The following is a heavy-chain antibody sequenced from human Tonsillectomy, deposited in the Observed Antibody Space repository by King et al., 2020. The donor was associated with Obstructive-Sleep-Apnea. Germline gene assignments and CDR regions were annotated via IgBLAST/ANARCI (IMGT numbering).Heavy chain of an antibody. J-gene: IGHJ4*02. Sequence: VQLVESGGGLVKPGGSLRLSCAASGFTFSSYSMNWVRQAPGKGLEWFSSISSSSSYIYYADSVKGRFTISRDNAKKSLYLQMNSLRAEDTAVYYCARDSSYTATFDYWGQGTLVTVSS. CDR3: ARDSSYTATFDY. D-gene: IGHD5-18*01. CDR1: GFTFSSYS. V-gene: IGHV3-21*01. CDR2: ISSSSSYI.